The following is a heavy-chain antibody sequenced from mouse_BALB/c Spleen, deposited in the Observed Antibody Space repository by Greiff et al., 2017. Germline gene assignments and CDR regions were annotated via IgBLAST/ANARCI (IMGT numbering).Heavy chain of an antibody. CDR1: GFAFSSYD. Sequence: EVMLVESGGGLVKPGGSLKLSCAASGFAFSSYDMSWVRQTPEKRLEWVAYISSGGGSTYYPDTVKGRFTISRDNAKNTLYLQMSSLKSEDTAMYYCARHRGLYYYGSSPYYFDYWGQGTTRTVSS. V-gene: IGHV5-12-1*01. CDR3: ARHRGLYYYGSSPYYFDY. D-gene: IGHD1-1*01. J-gene: IGHJ2*01. CDR2: ISSGGGST.